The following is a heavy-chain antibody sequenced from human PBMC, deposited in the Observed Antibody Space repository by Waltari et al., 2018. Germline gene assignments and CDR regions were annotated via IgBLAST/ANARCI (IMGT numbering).Heavy chain of an antibody. J-gene: IGHJ6*03. Sequence: QVQLVQSGAEVKKPGASVKVSCKASGYTFTSYGISWVRQAPGQGLEWMGWISAYNGNTNYAQKLQGRVTMTTDTSTSTAYMELRSLRSDDTAVYYCARNELELSLGVYYYYMDVWGKGTTVTVSS. CDR3: ARNELELSLGVYYYYMDV. CDR2: ISAYNGNT. D-gene: IGHD1-7*01. V-gene: IGHV1-18*01. CDR1: GYTFTSYG.